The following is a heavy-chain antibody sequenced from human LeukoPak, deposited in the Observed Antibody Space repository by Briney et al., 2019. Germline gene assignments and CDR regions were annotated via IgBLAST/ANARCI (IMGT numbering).Heavy chain of an antibody. CDR2: VRPDSGNT. V-gene: IGHV1-8*01. CDR3: ARGPRNDP. J-gene: IGHJ5*02. CDR1: GYPFSTWE. D-gene: IGHD1-14*01. Sequence: ASVTVSCKTSGYPFSTWEINWVRQAAGQGLEWLGWVRPDSGNTDYAQKFRGRVTMSRDTSTSTAYMELSGLRLDDTAVYFCARGPRNDPWGQGTLVTVSS.